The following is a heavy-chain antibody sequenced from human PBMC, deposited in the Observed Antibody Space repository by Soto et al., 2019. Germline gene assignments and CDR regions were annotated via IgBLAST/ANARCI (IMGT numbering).Heavy chain of an antibody. CDR3: ARWDGYGDV. D-gene: IGHD4-17*01. Sequence: VVSLRLSCAASGFSFSTYSMAWVRQTPGKGLSWVSGLSGGGSNTFYADSVQGRFTISVDNSKNTVYLQMNSLRVEDTAVYYCARWDGYGDVWGQGTLVTVSS. CDR1: GFSFSTYS. J-gene: IGHJ4*02. CDR2: LSGGGSNT. V-gene: IGHV3-23*01.